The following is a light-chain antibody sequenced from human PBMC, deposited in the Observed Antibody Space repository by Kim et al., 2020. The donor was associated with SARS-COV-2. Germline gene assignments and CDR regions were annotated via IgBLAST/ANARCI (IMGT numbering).Light chain of an antibody. CDR3: QSYDSSLSDSGV. CDR1: RSNIGAGFD. CDR2: INS. Sequence: QSVLTQPPSVSGAPGQRVTITCTGSRSNIGAGFDVHWYQQVPGTAPKLLIYINSNRPSGVPDRFSGSKSDTSASLAITGLQPEDEAIYYCQSYDSSLSDSGVFGGGTQLTVL. J-gene: IGLJ3*02. V-gene: IGLV1-40*01.